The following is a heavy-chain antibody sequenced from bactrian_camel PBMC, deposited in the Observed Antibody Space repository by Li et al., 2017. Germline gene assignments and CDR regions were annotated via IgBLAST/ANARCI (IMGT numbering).Heavy chain of an antibody. CDR1: EYTPALAC. CDR2: IYTGSRNT. V-gene: IGHV3S54*01. D-gene: IGHD1*01. J-gene: IGHJ4*01. Sequence: HVQLVESGGGSVQAGGSLRLSCAPSEYTPALACMGWLRQSPGKEREGVAIIYTGSRNTDYTDSVKGRFTISHDNVNNTLYLHMNNVKPEDTAIYGCAAANLLSCPRLLTTAGRSGYRGQGTQVTVS.